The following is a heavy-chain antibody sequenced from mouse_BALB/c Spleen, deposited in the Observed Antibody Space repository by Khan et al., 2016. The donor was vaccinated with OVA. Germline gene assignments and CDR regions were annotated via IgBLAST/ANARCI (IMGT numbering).Heavy chain of an antibody. V-gene: IGHV1-7*01. Sequence: QVRLQQSGAELAKPGASVKMSCKASGYTFTTYWMHWIKQRPGQGLEWIGYINPSTSYTEYRQKFKDKATLTADKSSSTAYMQLSSLTSEDSAIYYCARGGLYGSFAYWGQGTLGTVST. J-gene: IGHJ3*01. CDR1: GYTFTTYW. CDR3: ARGGLYGSFAY. CDR2: INPSTSYT. D-gene: IGHD1-1*02.